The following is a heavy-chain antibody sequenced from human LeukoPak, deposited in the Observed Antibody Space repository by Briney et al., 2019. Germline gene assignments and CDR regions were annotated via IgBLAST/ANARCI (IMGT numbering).Heavy chain of an antibody. CDR1: GYSISSGYY. D-gene: IGHD3-22*01. CDR3: ARPYYYDSSGYARDY. V-gene: IGHV4-38-2*02. Sequence: SETLSLTCTVSGYSISSGYYWGWIRPPPGKGLEWIGSIYHSGSTYYNPSLKSRVTISVDTSKNQFSLKLSSVTAADTAVYYCARPYYYDSSGYARDYWGQGTLVTVSS. CDR2: IYHSGST. J-gene: IGHJ4*02.